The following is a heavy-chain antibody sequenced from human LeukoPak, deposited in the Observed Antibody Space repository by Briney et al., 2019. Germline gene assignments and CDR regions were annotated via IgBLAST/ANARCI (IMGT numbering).Heavy chain of an antibody. CDR3: ARGSSGWFNYYYYMDV. CDR1: GYTFTSYD. Sequence: ASVKVSCKASGYTFTSYDINWVRQATGQGLEWMRWMNPNSGNTGYAQKFQGRVTMTRNTSISTAYMELSSLRSEDTAVYYCARGSSGWFNYYYYMDVWGKGTTVTVSS. D-gene: IGHD6-19*01. CDR2: MNPNSGNT. V-gene: IGHV1-8*01. J-gene: IGHJ6*03.